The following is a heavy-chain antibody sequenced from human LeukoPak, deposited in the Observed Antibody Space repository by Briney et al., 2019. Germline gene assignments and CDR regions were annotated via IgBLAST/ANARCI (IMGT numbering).Heavy chain of an antibody. CDR3: ARDYSGGYSGY. CDR1: GFTFSNYW. Sequence: GGSLRLSCAASGFTFSNYWMHWVRQAPGEGLVWVSRINTDGSNTNYADSVKGRFTISRDNAKNTLYLQMSSLRAEDTAMYYCARDYSGGYSGYWGQGTLVTVSS. D-gene: IGHD2-21*02. V-gene: IGHV3-74*01. CDR2: INTDGSNT. J-gene: IGHJ4*02.